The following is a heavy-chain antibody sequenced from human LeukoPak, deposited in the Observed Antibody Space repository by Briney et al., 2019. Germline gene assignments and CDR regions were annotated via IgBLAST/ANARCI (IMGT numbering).Heavy chain of an antibody. CDR3: ARGSRPEVATILYDN. J-gene: IGHJ4*02. CDR1: GYTFSTYW. Sequence: GGSLRLSCAASGYTFSTYWMGWVRQAPGKGLEWEANIKEDGSEKYYLDSVKGRFTTSRDNAQNSLHLEMNSLRAEDTAVYYCARGSRPEVATILYDNWGQGTLITVSP. D-gene: IGHD5-12*01. V-gene: IGHV3-7*01. CDR2: IKEDGSEK.